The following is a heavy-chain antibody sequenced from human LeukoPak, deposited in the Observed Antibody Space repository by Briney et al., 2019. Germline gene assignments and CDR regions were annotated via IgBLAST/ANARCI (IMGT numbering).Heavy chain of an antibody. Sequence: SETLSLTCTVSGASVSSVSYSWSWIRQPPGKGLEWIGYIYYSGNTNYNPSLKSRVTISVDTSKNQFSLNLSSVTAADTAVYYCARGPSSGYSYGWGQGTLVTVSS. V-gene: IGHV4-61*01. CDR2: IYYSGNT. CDR1: GASVSSVSYS. D-gene: IGHD5-18*01. J-gene: IGHJ4*02. CDR3: ARGPSSGYSYG.